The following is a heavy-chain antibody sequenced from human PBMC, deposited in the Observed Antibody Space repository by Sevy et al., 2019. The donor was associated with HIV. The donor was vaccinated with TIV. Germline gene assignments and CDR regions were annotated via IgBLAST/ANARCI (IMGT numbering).Heavy chain of an antibody. CDR3: ARELISGRYYGMDV. D-gene: IGHD6-19*01. J-gene: IGHJ6*02. CDR2: IYYTGST. V-gene: IGHV4-59*01. CDR1: GGSISSYY. Sequence: SETLSLTCTVSGGSISSYYWSWIRQPPVKGLEWIGYIYYTGSTNYNPSLKSRVTISVDTSKNQFSLKLSSVTAADTAVYYCARELISGRYYGMDVWGQGTTVTVSS.